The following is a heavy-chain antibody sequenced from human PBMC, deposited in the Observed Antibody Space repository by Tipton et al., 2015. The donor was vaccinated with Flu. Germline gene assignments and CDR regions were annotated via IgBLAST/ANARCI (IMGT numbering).Heavy chain of an antibody. CDR1: GGSFGSGTSY. CDR2: VSTSGNT. J-gene: IGHJ5*02. Sequence: TLSLTCSVFGGSFGSGTSYWSWIRQPAGKGLEWLGRVSTSGNTNYNPSLQSRVAMSVDKSRNQFSLKLTSVTAADTAVYYCARRDYSNYVSEPKNWFDPWGQGTLVTVSS. D-gene: IGHD4-11*01. V-gene: IGHV4-61*02. CDR3: ARRDYSNYVSEPKNWFDP.